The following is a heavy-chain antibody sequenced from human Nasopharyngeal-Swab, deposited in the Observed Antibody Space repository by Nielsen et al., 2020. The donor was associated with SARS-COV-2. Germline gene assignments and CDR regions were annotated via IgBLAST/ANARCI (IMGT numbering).Heavy chain of an antibody. D-gene: IGHD1-1*01. J-gene: IGHJ6*01. V-gene: IGHV4-4*07. CDR3: ARSGTTKYGLDV. Sequence: SETLSLTCSVSGGSISGYFLSWIRQPAGEGLEWIGRVYTSGSTNYNSSLKSRVTISIDMSKNQFSLELRSVTAADTAFYYCARSGTTKYGLDVWGQRTTVIVSS. CDR2: VYTSGST. CDR1: GGSISGYF.